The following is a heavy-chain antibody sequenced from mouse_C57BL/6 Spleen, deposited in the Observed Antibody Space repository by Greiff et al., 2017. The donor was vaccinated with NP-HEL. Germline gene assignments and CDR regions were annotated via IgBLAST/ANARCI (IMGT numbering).Heavy chain of an antibody. CDR3: ARWGTTVVAPPMDY. D-gene: IGHD1-1*01. J-gene: IGHJ4*01. CDR2: IHPNSGST. CDR1: GYTFTSYW. Sequence: VQLQQPGAELVKPGASVKLSCKASGYTFTSYWMHWVKQRPGQGLEWIGMIHPNSGSTNYNEKFKSKATLTVDKSSSTAYMQLSSLTSEDSAVYYCARWGTTVVAPPMDYWGQGTSVTVSS. V-gene: IGHV1-64*01.